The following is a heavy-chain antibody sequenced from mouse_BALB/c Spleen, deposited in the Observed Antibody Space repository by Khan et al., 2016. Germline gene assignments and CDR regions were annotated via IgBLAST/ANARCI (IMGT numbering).Heavy chain of an antibody. CDR3: ARDDGSSPFHY. CDR2: ITYSGTT. CDR1: GVSITSGY. D-gene: IGHD1-1*01. V-gene: IGHV3-8*02. J-gene: IGHJ2*01. Sequence: EVQLQESGPSLVKPSQTLSLTCSVTGVSITSGYWNWIRKFPGKRLEYMGYITYSGTTYYNPSLKSRISITRDTSKNHYLLQLNSVTTEDTATYCCARDDGSSPFHYWGQGTTLTVSS.